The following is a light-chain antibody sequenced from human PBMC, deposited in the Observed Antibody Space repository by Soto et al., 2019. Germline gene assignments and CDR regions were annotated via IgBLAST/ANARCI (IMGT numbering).Light chain of an antibody. Sequence: DIQMTQSPSSLSASVGDRVTITCRASQYIGDFLNWYQQTPGKPPKLLVFGASNLHIGVPSRFSGSGSGTEGTLTISNLQKDDGATYYCQQYNSHSITFGQGTRLEIK. CDR3: QQYNSHSIT. V-gene: IGKV1-5*01. CDR2: GAS. J-gene: IGKJ5*01. CDR1: QYIGDF.